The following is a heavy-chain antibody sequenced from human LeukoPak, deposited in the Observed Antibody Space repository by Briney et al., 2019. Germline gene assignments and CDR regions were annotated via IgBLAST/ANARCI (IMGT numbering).Heavy chain of an antibody. CDR1: GFTFSSYG. D-gene: IGHD2-2*01. CDR2: ISYDGSNK. CDR3: AKGATSCSSTSCPDTFDI. Sequence: PGGSLRLSCAASGFTFSSYGMHWVRQAPGKGLEWVAVISYDGSNKYYADSVKGRFPISRDNSKNTLYLQMNSLRAEDTAVYYCAKGATSCSSTSCPDTFDIWGQGTMVTVSS. V-gene: IGHV3-30*18. J-gene: IGHJ3*02.